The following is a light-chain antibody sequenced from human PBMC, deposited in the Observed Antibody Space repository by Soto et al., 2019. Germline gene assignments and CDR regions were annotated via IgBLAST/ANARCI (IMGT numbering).Light chain of an antibody. Sequence: DIQMTQSPSTLSASVGDRVTITCRASQSISSWLAWYQQKPGKAPKLLIYDAPSLESGVPSRFSGSGSGTEFTLTISSLKPDDFATYYCQQYNSYPCTFGQGTKLQIK. J-gene: IGKJ2*02. CDR3: QQYNSYPCT. V-gene: IGKV1-5*01. CDR1: QSISSW. CDR2: DAP.